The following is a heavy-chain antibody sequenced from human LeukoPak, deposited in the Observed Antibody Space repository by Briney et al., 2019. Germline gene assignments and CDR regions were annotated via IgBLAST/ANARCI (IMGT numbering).Heavy chain of an antibody. CDR2: INPNSGGT. V-gene: IGHV1-2*02. CDR1: GNTFTGYY. D-gene: IGHD2-2*01. J-gene: IGHJ5*02. CDR3: ARDHCSSTSCRNVGHWFDP. Sequence: ASVKVSCKASGNTFTGYYMHWVRQAPGQGLEWMGWINPNSGGTNYAQKFQGRVTMTRDTSISTAYMELSRLRSDDTAVYYCARDHCSSTSCRNVGHWFDPWGQGTLVTVSS.